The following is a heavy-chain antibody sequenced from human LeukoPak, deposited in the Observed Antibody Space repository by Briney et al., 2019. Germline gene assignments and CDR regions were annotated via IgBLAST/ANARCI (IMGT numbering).Heavy chain of an antibody. D-gene: IGHD1-26*01. V-gene: IGHV3-48*03. CDR1: GFTFSSYG. CDR2: ISSSGSTI. Sequence: SGGSLRLSCAASGFTFSSYGMNWVRQAPGKGLEWVSYISSSGSTIYYADSVKGRFTISRDNAKNSLYLQMNSLRAEDTAVYYCARDESGSYYSMSDYWGQGTLVTVSS. CDR3: ARDESGSYYSMSDY. J-gene: IGHJ4*02.